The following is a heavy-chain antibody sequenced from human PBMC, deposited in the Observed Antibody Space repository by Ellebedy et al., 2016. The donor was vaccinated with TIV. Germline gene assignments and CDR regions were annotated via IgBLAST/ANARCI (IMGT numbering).Heavy chain of an antibody. D-gene: IGHD1-1*01. Sequence: AASVKVSCKASGHTFTSDGFGWVRYAPGQGLEWLGWINTYNGNTNYAKSFQGRVTMTTDTSTNTAYLDLRSLRPDDTAVYYCARGITGPVDLGYWGQGTLVTVSS. J-gene: IGHJ4*02. CDR3: ARGITGPVDLGY. V-gene: IGHV1-18*04. CDR2: INTYNGNT. CDR1: GHTFTSDG.